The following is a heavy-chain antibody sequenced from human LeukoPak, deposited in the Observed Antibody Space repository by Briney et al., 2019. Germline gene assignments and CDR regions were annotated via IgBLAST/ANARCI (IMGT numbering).Heavy chain of an antibody. CDR1: GGTFSDYV. CDR2: ISPLLGAS. Sequence: SVKVSCKASGGTFSDYVISWVRQAPGQGLNWMGGISPLLGASKHTQNFHDRVTITADESTTTAYMELSDLRSADTAVYYCATSPRRALANWFDPWGQGTLVTVSS. D-gene: IGHD3-3*02. V-gene: IGHV1-69*01. CDR3: ATSPRRALANWFDP. J-gene: IGHJ5*02.